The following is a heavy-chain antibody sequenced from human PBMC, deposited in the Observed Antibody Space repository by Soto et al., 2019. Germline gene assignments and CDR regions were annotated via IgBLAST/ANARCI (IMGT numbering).Heavy chain of an antibody. CDR3: AREYGSSYSPRSYGMDV. CDR2: IKQDGSEK. D-gene: IGHD6-13*01. CDR1: GCTLSSYW. J-gene: IGHJ6*02. V-gene: IGHV3-7*05. Sequence: EVQLVESGGGLVQPGGSLRLSCAASGCTLSSYWMSWVRQAPGKGLEWVANIKQDGSEKYYVDSVKGRFTISRDTAKSSLYLQLNSLRAEDTAVYYCAREYGSSYSPRSYGMDVWGQGTTVTVSS.